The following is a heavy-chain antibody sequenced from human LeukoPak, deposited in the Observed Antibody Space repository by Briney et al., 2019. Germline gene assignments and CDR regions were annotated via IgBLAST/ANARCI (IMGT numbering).Heavy chain of an antibody. V-gene: IGHV4-61*02. CDR2: IDASGST. D-gene: IGHD6-13*01. CDR1: GVSISSGNYY. CDR3: ARGSAAAGRRNNWFDP. Sequence: SETLSLTCTVSGVSISSGNYYWRWVRQPAGKGLEWVVRIDASGSTNYNPSLMSRVTVSVDTSKNQFSLNMSSATAADTAVYYCARGSAAAGRRNNWFDPWGQGSLVTVSS. J-gene: IGHJ5*02.